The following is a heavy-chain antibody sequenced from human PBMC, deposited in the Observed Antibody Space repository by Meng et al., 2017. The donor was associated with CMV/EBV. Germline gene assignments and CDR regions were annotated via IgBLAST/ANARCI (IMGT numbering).Heavy chain of an antibody. V-gene: IGHV3-53*05. CDR1: GFTVSSNY. Sequence: GGSLRLSCAASGFTVSSNYMSWVRQAPGKGLEWVSVIYSGGSTYYADSVKGRFTISRDNSRNILYLQMSSLRTDDTAVYYCAKESSTTTSEAGGTYDIFDSWGQGALVTVSS. CDR2: IYSGGST. D-gene: IGHD3-9*01. CDR3: AKESSTTTSEAGGTYDIFDS. J-gene: IGHJ5*01.